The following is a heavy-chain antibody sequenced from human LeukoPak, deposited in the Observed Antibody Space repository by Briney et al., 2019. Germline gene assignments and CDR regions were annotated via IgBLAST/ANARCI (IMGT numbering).Heavy chain of an antibody. CDR1: GGSFSGYY. D-gene: IGHD4-17*01. V-gene: IGHV4-34*01. J-gene: IGHJ5*02. Sequence: SGTLSLTCAVYGGSFSGYYWSWIRQPPGKGLEWIGEINHSGSTNYNPSLKSRVTISVDTSKNQFSLKLSSVTAADTAVYYCARDDNGDYWFDPWGQGTLVTVSS. CDR2: INHSGST. CDR3: ARDDNGDYWFDP.